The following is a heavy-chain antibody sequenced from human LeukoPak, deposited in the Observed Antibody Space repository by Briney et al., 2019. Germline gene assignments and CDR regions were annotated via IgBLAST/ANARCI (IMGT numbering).Heavy chain of an antibody. CDR2: ISYDGSNK. Sequence: GGSLRLSCAASGFTFSSYGMHWVRQAPGKGLEWVAFISYDGSNKYYADSVKGRFTISRDNSKNTLYLQMNSLRAEDTAVYYCAKDESLRDWGQGTLVTVSS. V-gene: IGHV3-30*18. J-gene: IGHJ4*02. CDR1: GFTFSSYG. D-gene: IGHD4-17*01. CDR3: AKDESLRD.